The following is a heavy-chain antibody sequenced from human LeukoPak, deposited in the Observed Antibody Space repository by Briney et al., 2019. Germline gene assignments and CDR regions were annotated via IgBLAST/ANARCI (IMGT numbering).Heavy chain of an antibody. CDR3: ASVRYYDFWSGFSRPHIFDY. V-gene: IGHV4-34*01. CDR2: INHSGST. Sequence: SETLSLTCAVYGGSFSGYYWSWIRQPPGKGLEWIGEINHSGSTNYNPSLKSRVTISVDTSKNQFSLKLSSVTAADTAVYYCASVRYYDFWSGFSRPHIFDYWGQGTLVTVSS. D-gene: IGHD3-3*01. J-gene: IGHJ4*02. CDR1: GGSFSGYY.